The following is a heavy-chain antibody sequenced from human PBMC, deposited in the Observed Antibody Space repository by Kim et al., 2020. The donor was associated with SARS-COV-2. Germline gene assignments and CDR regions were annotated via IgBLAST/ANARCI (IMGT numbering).Heavy chain of an antibody. V-gene: IGHV1-18*04. CDR3: ARLVAPIVVVPAASSPDNWFDP. Sequence: ASVKVSCKASGYTFTSYGISWVRQAPGQRLEWMGWISAYNGNTNYAQKLQGRVTMTTDTSTSTSYMELRSLRSDDTAVYYCARLVAPIVVVPAASSPDNWFDPWGQGTLVTVSS. J-gene: IGHJ5*02. CDR1: GYTFTSYG. CDR2: ISAYNGNT. D-gene: IGHD2-2*01.